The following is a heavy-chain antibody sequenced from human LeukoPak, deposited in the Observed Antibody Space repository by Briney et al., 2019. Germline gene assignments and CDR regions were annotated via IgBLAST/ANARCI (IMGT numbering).Heavy chain of an antibody. CDR1: GGSISSGGYY. CDR2: IYYSGST. Sequence: SQTLSLTCTVSGGSISSGGYYWSWIRQHPGKGLEWIGYIYYSGSTYYNPSLKSRVTIPVDTSKNQFSLKLSSVTAADTAVYYCARGGYSYVGIFDYWGQGTLVTVSS. J-gene: IGHJ4*02. D-gene: IGHD5-18*01. CDR3: ARGGYSYVGIFDY. V-gene: IGHV4-31*03.